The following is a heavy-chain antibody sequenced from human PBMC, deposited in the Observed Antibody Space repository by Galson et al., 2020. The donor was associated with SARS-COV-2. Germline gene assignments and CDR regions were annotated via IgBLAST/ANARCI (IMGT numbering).Heavy chain of an antibody. D-gene: IGHD3-22*01. CDR1: GYTFTGYY. Sequence: ASVNVSCKASGYTFTGYYMHWVRQAPGQGLEWMGWINPNSGGTNYAQKFQGWVTMTRDTSISTAYMELSRLRSDDTAVYYCARTTYYYDSSGYSDAFDIWGQGTMVTVSS. CDR2: INPNSGGT. V-gene: IGHV1-2*04. CDR3: ARTTYYYDSSGYSDAFDI. J-gene: IGHJ3*02.